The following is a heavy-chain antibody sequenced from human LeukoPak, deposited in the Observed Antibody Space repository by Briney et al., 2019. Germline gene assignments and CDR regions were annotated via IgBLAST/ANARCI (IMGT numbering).Heavy chain of an antibody. D-gene: IGHD3-16*01. V-gene: IGHV1-69*05. Sequence: ASVKVSCKASGGTFSSYAVSWVRQAPGQGLEWMGGIIPIFGTANYAQKFQGRVTMTRNTSISTAYMELSSLRSEDTAVYYCARGTPFGVYDAFDIWGQGTMVTVSS. CDR3: ARGTPFGVYDAFDI. CDR1: GGTFSSYA. CDR2: IIPIFGTA. J-gene: IGHJ3*02.